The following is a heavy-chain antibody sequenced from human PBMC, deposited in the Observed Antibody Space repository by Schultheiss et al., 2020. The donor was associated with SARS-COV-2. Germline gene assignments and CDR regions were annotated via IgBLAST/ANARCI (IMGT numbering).Heavy chain of an antibody. Sequence: LRLSCTVSGGSISSGGYYWSWIRQHPGKGLEWIGYIYYSGSTNYNPSLKSRVTISVDTSKNQFSLKLSSVTAADTAVYYCARAGRGYYDTDAFDIWGQGTMVTVSS. J-gene: IGHJ3*02. CDR1: GGSISSGGYY. CDR2: IYYSGST. D-gene: IGHD3-9*01. CDR3: ARAGRGYYDTDAFDI. V-gene: IGHV4-31*03.